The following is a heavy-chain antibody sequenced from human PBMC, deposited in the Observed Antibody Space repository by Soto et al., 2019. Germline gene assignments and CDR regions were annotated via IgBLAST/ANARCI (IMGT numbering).Heavy chain of an antibody. V-gene: IGHV3-33*01. CDR3: AREGSYAILTGYYTRLWFDY. CDR2: IWYDGSNK. D-gene: IGHD3-9*01. CDR1: GFTFSSYG. J-gene: IGHJ4*02. Sequence: QVQLVESGGGVVQPGRSLRLSCAASGFTFSSYGMHWVRQAPGKGLEWVAVIWYDGSNKYYADSVKGRFTISRDNSKNTLYLQMNSLRAEDTAVYYCAREGSYAILTGYYTRLWFDYWGQGTLVTVSS.